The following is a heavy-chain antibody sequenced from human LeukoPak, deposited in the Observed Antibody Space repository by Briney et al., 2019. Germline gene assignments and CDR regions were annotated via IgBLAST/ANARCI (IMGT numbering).Heavy chain of an antibody. CDR2: ISAYNGNT. CDR3: AREQSLVAYSSTWFDY. Sequence: ASVKVSCKASGYTFTNYGISWARQAPGQGLEWMGWISAYNGNTDYAQNLQGRVTMTTDTLTNTAYMEQRSLRSDYTAVYYCAREQSLVAYSSTWFDYWGQGTQGTVSS. D-gene: IGHD6-13*01. CDR1: GYTFTNYG. J-gene: IGHJ4*02. V-gene: IGHV1-18*01.